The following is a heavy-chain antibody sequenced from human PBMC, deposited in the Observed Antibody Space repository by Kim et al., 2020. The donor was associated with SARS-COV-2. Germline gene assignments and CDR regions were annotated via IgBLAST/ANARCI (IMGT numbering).Heavy chain of an antibody. Sequence: SETLSLTCAVYGGSFSGYYWSWIRQPPGKGLEWIGEINHSGSTNYNPSLKSRVTISVDTSKNQFCLKLSSVTAADTAVYYCARDRPSSSWYRYYYYGMDVWGQGTTVTVSS. CDR1: GGSFSGYY. CDR2: INHSGST. CDR3: ARDRPSSSWYRYYYYGMDV. V-gene: IGHV4-34*01. J-gene: IGHJ6*02. D-gene: IGHD6-13*01.